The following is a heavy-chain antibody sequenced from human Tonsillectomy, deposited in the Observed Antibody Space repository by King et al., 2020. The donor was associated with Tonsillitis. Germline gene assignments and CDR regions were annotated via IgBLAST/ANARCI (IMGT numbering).Heavy chain of an antibody. CDR3: ASTLGYCSGGTCPYSYYYYMHV. V-gene: IGHV4-39*01. D-gene: IGHD2-15*01. CDR1: GGSISSSSYY. CDR2: IYYSGST. J-gene: IGHJ6*03. Sequence: QLQESGPGLVKASETLSLTCTVSGGSISSSSYYWGWIRQPPGKGLEWIGSIYYSGSTYYNPSLKSRVTISVDTSKNQFSLKLSSVTAADTAVYYCASTLGYCSGGTCPYSYYYYMHVWGKGPRSPSP.